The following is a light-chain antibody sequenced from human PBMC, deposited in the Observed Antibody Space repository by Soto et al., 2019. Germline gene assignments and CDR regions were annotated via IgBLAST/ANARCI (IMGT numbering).Light chain of an antibody. CDR1: SSDVGSYNL. J-gene: IGLJ3*02. Sequence: QSALTQPASVSGSPGQSITISCTGTSSDVGSYNLVSWYQQHPGKAPKLMIYEVSKRPSGVSNRFSGSKSGNTASLTISGLPAEDEADYYCCSYAGSSTAWVLGGGTKLTVL. CDR3: CSYAGSSTAWV. V-gene: IGLV2-23*02. CDR2: EVS.